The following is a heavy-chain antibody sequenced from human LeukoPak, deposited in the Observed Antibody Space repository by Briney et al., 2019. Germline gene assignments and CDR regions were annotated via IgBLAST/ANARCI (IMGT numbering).Heavy chain of an antibody. CDR3: ASFVRTGLPYYFDY. CDR2: IYPGDSDT. CDR1: GYSFTRYW. D-gene: IGHD3/OR15-3a*01. Sequence: GESLKISCKGSGYSFTRYWIGWVRQMPGKGLEWMGIIYPGDSDTGYSPSFQGQVTISADKPISTAYLQWSSLKASDTAMYYCASFVRTGLPYYFDYWGQGALVTVSS. V-gene: IGHV5-51*04. J-gene: IGHJ4*02.